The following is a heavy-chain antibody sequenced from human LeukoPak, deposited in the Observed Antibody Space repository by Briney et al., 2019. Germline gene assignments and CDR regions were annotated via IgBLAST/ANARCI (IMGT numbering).Heavy chain of an antibody. J-gene: IGHJ5*02. CDR2: IWYDGSNK. CDR3: ARDLDRGWCLPNWFDP. CDR1: GFTFSSYG. V-gene: IGHV3-33*01. D-gene: IGHD6-19*01. Sequence: PGGSLRLSCAASGFTFSSYGMHWVRQAPGKGLEWVAVIWYDGSNKYYADSVKGRFTISRDNSKNTLYLQMNSLRAEDTAVYYCARDLDRGWCLPNWFDPWGQGTLVTVSS.